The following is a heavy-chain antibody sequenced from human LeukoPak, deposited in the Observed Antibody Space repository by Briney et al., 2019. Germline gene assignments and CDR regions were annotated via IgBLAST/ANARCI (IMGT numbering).Heavy chain of an antibody. CDR3: ARDLSTVVTPLSFDN. Sequence: GGSLRLSCAVSGFTFSSYWMHWVRQAPGKGLVWVSRINSDGSSTSYADSVKGRFTISRDNAKNTLYLQMNSLRAEDTAVYYCARDLSTVVTPLSFDNWGQGTLVTVSS. CDR1: GFTFSSYW. J-gene: IGHJ4*02. D-gene: IGHD4-23*01. V-gene: IGHV3-74*01. CDR2: INSDGSST.